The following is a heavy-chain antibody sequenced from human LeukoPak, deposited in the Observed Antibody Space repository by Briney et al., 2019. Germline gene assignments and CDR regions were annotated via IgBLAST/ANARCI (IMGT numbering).Heavy chain of an antibody. J-gene: IGHJ5*02. Sequence: ASVKVSCKASGYTFTTHYMHWVRQAPGQGLEWMGLINPSGTTTNYAQKFRCRVTMTRDLSTSTDYMELSSLRSDDTAVYFCARDNSVGDYAWWFDPWGQGTLVTVSS. CDR1: GYTFTTHY. CDR2: INPSGTTT. D-gene: IGHD1-26*01. V-gene: IGHV1-46*01. CDR3: ARDNSVGDYAWWFDP.